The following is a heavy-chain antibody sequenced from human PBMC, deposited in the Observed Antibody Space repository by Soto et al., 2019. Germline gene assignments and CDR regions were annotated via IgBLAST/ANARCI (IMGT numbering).Heavy chain of an antibody. J-gene: IGHJ4*02. CDR1: GYTFTSYG. Sequence: ASVKVSCKASGYTFTSYGISWVRQAPGQGLEWMGWISAYNGNTNYAQKLQGRVTMTTDTSTSTAYMELRSLRSDDTAVYYCARDWYYYDSSGYAVWGYFDYWGQGTLITVSS. D-gene: IGHD3-22*01. CDR3: ARDWYYYDSSGYAVWGYFDY. V-gene: IGHV1-18*01. CDR2: ISAYNGNT.